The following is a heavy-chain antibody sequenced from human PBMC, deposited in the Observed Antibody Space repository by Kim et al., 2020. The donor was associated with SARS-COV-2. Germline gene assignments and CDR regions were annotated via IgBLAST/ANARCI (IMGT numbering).Heavy chain of an antibody. CDR2: ISHDGRNA. D-gene: IGHD6-13*01. J-gene: IGHJ6*02. CDR3: ARGPFCSAGKGHYYYGMDV. CDR1: GFIFNNYA. Sequence: GGSLRLSCTASGFIFNNYAMVWVRQTPGQGLDWVGVISHDGRNAFYADSVKGRFTISRDRYRNTMSLQMNSLRSDDTSVYYCARGPFCSAGKGHYYYGMDVWGQGTPVIVSS. V-gene: IGHV3-30*14.